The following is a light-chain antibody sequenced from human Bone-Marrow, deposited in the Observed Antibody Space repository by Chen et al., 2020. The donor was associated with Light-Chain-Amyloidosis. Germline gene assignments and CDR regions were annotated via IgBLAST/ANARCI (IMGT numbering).Light chain of an antibody. CDR1: SGSIATNY. CDR2: EDN. J-gene: IGLJ3*02. Sequence: NLMLTQPHSVSESLGKTVIISCTRSSGSIATNYVQWYQQRPGSSPTTVIYEDNQRPSEVPYRFSGSIDRSSNSASLTISGLKTEDEANYYCQSYQGSSQGMFGGGTKLTVL. V-gene: IGLV6-57*01. CDR3: QSYQGSSQGM.